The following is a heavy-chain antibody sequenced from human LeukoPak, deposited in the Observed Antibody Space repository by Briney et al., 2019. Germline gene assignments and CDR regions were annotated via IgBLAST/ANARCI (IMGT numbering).Heavy chain of an antibody. CDR3: ARSYDFCSGYYPFDF. CDR2: INPNSGNT. Sequence: ASVKVSCKASGYTFTNYDINWVRQATGQGDEWMGCINPNSGNTGYAQKFQRRVTITSNTSISIAYMELSSRRSDDTALYYCARSYDFCSGYYPFDFWGKGTLVTVSS. V-gene: IGHV1-8*03. J-gene: IGHJ4*02. CDR1: GYTFTNYD. D-gene: IGHD3-3*01.